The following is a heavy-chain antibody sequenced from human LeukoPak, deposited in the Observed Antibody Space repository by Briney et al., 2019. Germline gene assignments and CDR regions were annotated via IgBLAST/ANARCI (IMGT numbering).Heavy chain of an antibody. D-gene: IGHD3/OR15-3a*01. J-gene: IGHJ4*02. V-gene: IGHV3-7*03. CDR2: IKLDGSEK. CDR1: GFTFSSYA. Sequence: GGSLRLSCAASGFTFSSYAMSWVRQAPGKGLEWVANIKLDGSEKNYVDSVKGRFTISRDNTKNSLYLQMNSLRAEDTAVFYCARDQYDTWSRRGNFDSWGQGTLVIVSS. CDR3: ARDQYDTWSRRGNFDS.